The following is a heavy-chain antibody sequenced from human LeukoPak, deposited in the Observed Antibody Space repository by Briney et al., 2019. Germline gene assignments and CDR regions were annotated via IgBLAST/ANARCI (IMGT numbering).Heavy chain of an antibody. J-gene: IGHJ4*02. CDR1: GGSISSGGYY. Sequence: SETLSLTCTVSGGSISSGGYYWSWIRQHPGKGLEWIGYICYSGSTYYNPSLKGRVTISVDTSKNQFSLKLSSVTAADTAVYYCARAVAGTAGVVLWGQGTLVTVSS. CDR2: ICYSGST. D-gene: IGHD6-19*01. CDR3: ARAVAGTAGVVL. V-gene: IGHV4-31*03.